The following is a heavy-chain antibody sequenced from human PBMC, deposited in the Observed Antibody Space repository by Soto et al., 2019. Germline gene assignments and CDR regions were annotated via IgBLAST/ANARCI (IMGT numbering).Heavy chain of an antibody. V-gene: IGHV4-31*03. J-gene: IGHJ1*01. D-gene: IGHD6-13*01. Sequence: QVQLQESGPGLVKPSQTLSLTCTVSGGSISSDGYYWSWIRQHPGKGLEWIGYIYYSGSTYYNPSLKSRVTIAVDPSKNQFALKLSSVTAAGTAVYYCARSITAAGTGYFQHWGQGTLVTVSS. CDR3: ARSITAAGTGYFQH. CDR1: GGSISSDGYY. CDR2: IYYSGST.